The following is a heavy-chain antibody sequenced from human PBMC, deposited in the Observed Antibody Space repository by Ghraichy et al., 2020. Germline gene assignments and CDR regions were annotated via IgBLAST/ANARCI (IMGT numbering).Heavy chain of an antibody. Sequence: GGSLRLSCAASGFTFNSYGMHWVRQAPGKGLEWVAFIRYDGSNKYYADSVKGRFTISRDNSKNTLSLQMNSLRAEDTAVYYCAKAPYCSSTSCYLDYWGQGTLVTVSS. CDR2: IRYDGSNK. CDR3: AKAPYCSSTSCYLDY. D-gene: IGHD2-2*01. CDR1: GFTFNSYG. V-gene: IGHV3-30*02. J-gene: IGHJ4*02.